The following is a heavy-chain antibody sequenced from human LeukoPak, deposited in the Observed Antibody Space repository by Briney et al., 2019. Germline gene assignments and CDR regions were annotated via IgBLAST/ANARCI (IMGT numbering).Heavy chain of an antibody. CDR1: GYTLTELS. D-gene: IGHD3-22*01. CDR2: FDPEDGET. Sequence: ASVKVSFKVSGYTLTELSMHWVRQAPGKGLEWMGGFDPEDGETIYAQKFQGRVTMTEDTSTDTAYMELSSLRSEDTAVYYCATMSIDDSSGYYYFDYWGQGTLVTVSS. CDR3: ATMSIDDSSGYYYFDY. V-gene: IGHV1-24*01. J-gene: IGHJ4*02.